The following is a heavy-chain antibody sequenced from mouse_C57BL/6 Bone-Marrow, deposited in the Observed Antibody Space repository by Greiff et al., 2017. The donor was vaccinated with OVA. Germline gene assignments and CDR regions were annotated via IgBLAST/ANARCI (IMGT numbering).Heavy chain of an antibody. D-gene: IGHD1-1*01. V-gene: IGHV1-81*01. CDR3: ARYHYGSSYNWYFDV. CDR1: GYTFTSYG. CDR2: IYPRSGNT. J-gene: IGHJ1*03. Sequence: QVQLQQSGAELARPGASVKLSCKASGYTFTSYGISWVKQSTGQGLEWIGEIYPRSGNTYYNEKFKGKATLTADKSSSTAYMELRSLTSEDSAVYFCARYHYGSSYNWYFDVWGTGTTVTVSS.